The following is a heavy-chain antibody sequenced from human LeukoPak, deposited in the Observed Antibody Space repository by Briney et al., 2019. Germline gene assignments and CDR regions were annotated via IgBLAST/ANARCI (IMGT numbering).Heavy chain of an antibody. CDR2: ISSSGSTI. D-gene: IGHD3-22*01. CDR1: GFTFSSYE. V-gene: IGHV3-48*03. Sequence: GGSLRLSCAASGFTFSSYEMNWVRQAPGKGLEWVSYISSSGSTIYYADSVKGRFTISRDNAKNSLHLQMNSLTAEDTAVYYCARGGGGGDYNERYYFDYWGQGTLVTVSS. CDR3: ARGGGGGDYNERYYFDY. J-gene: IGHJ4*02.